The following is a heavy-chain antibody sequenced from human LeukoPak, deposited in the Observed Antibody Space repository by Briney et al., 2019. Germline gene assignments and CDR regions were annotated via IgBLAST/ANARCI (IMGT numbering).Heavy chain of an antibody. CDR3: ARDAEDIVVVVAATRSYWFDP. CDR2: IIPILGIA. Sequence: SVKLSCKASGGTFSSYAISWVRQAHGQGLEWMGRIIPILGIANYAQKFQGRVTITADKSTSTAYMELSSLRSEDTAVYYCARDAEDIVVVVAATRSYWFDPWGQGTLVTVSS. V-gene: IGHV1-69*04. CDR1: GGTFSSYA. D-gene: IGHD2-15*01. J-gene: IGHJ5*02.